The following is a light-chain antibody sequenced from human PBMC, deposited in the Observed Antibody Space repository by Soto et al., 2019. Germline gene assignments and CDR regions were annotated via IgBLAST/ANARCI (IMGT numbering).Light chain of an antibody. CDR1: QSISSNS. V-gene: IGKV3-20*01. CDR2: GAS. Sequence: HSAGTVSLSPGERATLSCRASQSISSNSLAWYQQKPGQAPRLFIYGASSRATGIPDRFSGSGSGTHFTLTISRLEPEDFALYYCQQYGSSPRIPFGQ. J-gene: IGKJ5*01. CDR3: QQYGSSPRIP.